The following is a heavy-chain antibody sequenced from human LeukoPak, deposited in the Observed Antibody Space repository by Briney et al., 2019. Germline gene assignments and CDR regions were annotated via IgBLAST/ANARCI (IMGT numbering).Heavy chain of an antibody. CDR3: ARGGRLRYFDRSRGNFDY. J-gene: IGHJ4*02. CDR2: ITADNGNT. D-gene: IGHD3-9*01. CDR1: GYTFTTYN. V-gene: IGHV1-18*01. Sequence: GASVKVSCKASGYTFTTYNINWVRQAPGQGLEWMGWITADNGNTNYAQKFQGRVTMTRDTSTSTVYMELSNLRSEDTAVYYCARGGRLRYFDRSRGNFDYWGQGTLVTVSS.